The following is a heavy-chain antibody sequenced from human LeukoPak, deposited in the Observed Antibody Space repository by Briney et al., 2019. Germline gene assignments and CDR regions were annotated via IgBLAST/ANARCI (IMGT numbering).Heavy chain of an antibody. CDR3: ARGGIKLWFDY. CDR2: INTNSGNP. D-gene: IGHD5-18*01. CDR1: GYPFTDYA. J-gene: IGHJ4*02. V-gene: IGHV7-4-1*02. Sequence: ASVKVSCKASGYPFTDYAMNWVRQAPGQGLEWMGWINTNSGNPTYAQGFTGRFVFSLDTSVSTVYLQISSLKAEDTAVYYCARGGIKLWFDYWGQGTLVTVSS.